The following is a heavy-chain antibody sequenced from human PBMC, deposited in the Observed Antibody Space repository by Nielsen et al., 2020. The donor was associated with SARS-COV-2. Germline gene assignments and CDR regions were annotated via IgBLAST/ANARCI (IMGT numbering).Heavy chain of an antibody. CDR2: INSDGRTT. CDR1: GFTFGSSW. J-gene: IGHJ5*02. Sequence: GESLKISCAASGFTFGSSWMHWVRQAPGNGLVWVSRINSDGRTTTYADSVKGRFTISRDNAKNTLYLQMNSLRAEDTAVYYCARAKFYDSGVDPWGQGTLVTVSS. D-gene: IGHD5/OR15-5a*01. CDR3: ARAKFYDSGVDP. V-gene: IGHV3-74*01.